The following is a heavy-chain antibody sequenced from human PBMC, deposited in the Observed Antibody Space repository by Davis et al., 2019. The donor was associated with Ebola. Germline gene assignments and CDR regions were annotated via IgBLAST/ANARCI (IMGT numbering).Heavy chain of an antibody. J-gene: IGHJ4*02. Sequence: PGGSLRLSCAASGFTSSSYAMHWVRQAPGKGLEWVAVISYDGSNKYYADSVKGRFTISRDNSKNTLYLQMNSLRAEDTAVYYCAKVRVWYYDSSGPPDYWGQGTLVTVSS. V-gene: IGHV3-30-3*01. D-gene: IGHD3-22*01. CDR2: ISYDGSNK. CDR1: GFTSSSYA. CDR3: AKVRVWYYDSSGPPDY.